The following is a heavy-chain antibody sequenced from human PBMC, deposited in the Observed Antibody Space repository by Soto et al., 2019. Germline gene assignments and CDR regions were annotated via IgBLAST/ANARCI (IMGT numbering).Heavy chain of an antibody. CDR2: ICSGGST. V-gene: IGHV3-66*01. D-gene: IGHD6-13*01. CDR1: GFTVSSNY. J-gene: IGHJ4*02. Sequence: PGGSLRLSCAASGFTVSSNYMSWVRQAPGKGLEWVSVICSGGSTYYADSVKGRFTISRDNSKNTLYLQMNSLRAEDTAVYYCARGKGRSSSWYVLVYWGQGTLVTVSS. CDR3: ARGKGRSSSWYVLVY.